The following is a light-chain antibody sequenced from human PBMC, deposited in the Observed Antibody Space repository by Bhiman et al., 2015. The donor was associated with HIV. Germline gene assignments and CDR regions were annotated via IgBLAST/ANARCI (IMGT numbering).Light chain of an antibody. V-gene: IGLV1-40*01. CDR2: GNS. Sequence: QSVLTQPPSVSGAPGQRVTISCTGSSSNIGAGYDVHWYQQLPGAAPKLLIYGNSNRPSGVPDRFSGSKSGTSASLAITGLQAEDEADYYCSSYTTSSTYVFGSGTKVTVV. CDR3: SSYTTSSTYV. J-gene: IGLJ1*01. CDR1: SSNIGAGYD.